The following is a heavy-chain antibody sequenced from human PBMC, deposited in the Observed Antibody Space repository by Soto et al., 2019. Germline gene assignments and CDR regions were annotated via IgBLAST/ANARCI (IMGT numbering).Heavy chain of an antibody. CDR2: LYYSGST. CDR3: ATWSGGSCYSGPFDY. D-gene: IGHD2-15*01. CDR1: GGSISSYY. J-gene: IGHJ4*02. Sequence: SETLSLTCTVSGGSISSYYWSWIRQPPGKGLEWIGYLYYSGSTNYNPSLKSRVTISVDTSKNQFSLKLSSVTAADTAVYYCATWSGGSCYSGPFDYWGQGTLVTV. V-gene: IGHV4-59*01.